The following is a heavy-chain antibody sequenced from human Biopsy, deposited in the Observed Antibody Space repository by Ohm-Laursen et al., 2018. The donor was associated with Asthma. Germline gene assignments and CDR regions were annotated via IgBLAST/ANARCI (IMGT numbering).Heavy chain of an antibody. D-gene: IGHD2-15*01. V-gene: IGHV4-61*01. J-gene: IGHJ2*01. Sequence: GTLSLTCPVSGGSVSSGSYYWSWIRQPPEKGLAWVSYISYSGSTDYNPSLKGRLTISMDTSKNQFSLKLSSVTAADTAVYYCARVPTTLRYFDLWGRGTLVTVSS. CDR1: GGSVSSGSYY. CDR2: ISYSGST. CDR3: ARVPTTLRYFDL.